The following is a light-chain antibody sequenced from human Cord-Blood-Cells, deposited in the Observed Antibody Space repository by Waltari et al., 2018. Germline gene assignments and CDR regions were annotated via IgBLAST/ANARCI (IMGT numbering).Light chain of an antibody. CDR3: SSYTSSSTYV. CDR2: DVS. Sequence: QSALTPPASVSGSPGQSITISCTGTSRDVGGYNYVSWYQHHPGKAPKLMIYDVSNRPSGVSNRFSGSKSGNTASLTISGLQAEDEADYYCSSYTSSSTYVFGTGTKVTVL. V-gene: IGLV2-14*03. CDR1: SRDVGGYNY. J-gene: IGLJ1*01.